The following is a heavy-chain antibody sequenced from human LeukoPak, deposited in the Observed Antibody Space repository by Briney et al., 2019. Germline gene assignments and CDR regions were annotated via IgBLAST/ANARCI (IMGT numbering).Heavy chain of an antibody. CDR1: GGSISSYY. Sequence: SETLSLTCTVSGGSISSYYWSWIRQLAGKGLEWIGRIYTSGSTNYNPSLKSRVTMSVDTSKNQFSLKLSSVTAADTAVYYCAREDGSGSYYNTNWFDPWGQGTLVTVSS. CDR3: AREDGSGSYYNTNWFDP. J-gene: IGHJ5*02. V-gene: IGHV4-4*07. D-gene: IGHD3-10*01. CDR2: IYTSGST.